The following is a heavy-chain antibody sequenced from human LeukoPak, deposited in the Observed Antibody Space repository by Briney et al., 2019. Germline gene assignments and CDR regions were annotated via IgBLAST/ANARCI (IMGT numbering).Heavy chain of an antibody. J-gene: IGHJ4*02. V-gene: IGHV3-48*01. CDR3: ARGFPVVAGNFDY. D-gene: IGHD6-19*01. Sequence: GGSLRLSCAASGFTFNSYNMNWVRQAPGKGLEWVSYISSSSSTIYYADSVKGRFTISRDSSKNTLYLQMNSLRAEDTAVYYCARGFPVVAGNFDYWGQGTLVTVSS. CDR2: ISSSSSTI. CDR1: GFTFNSYN.